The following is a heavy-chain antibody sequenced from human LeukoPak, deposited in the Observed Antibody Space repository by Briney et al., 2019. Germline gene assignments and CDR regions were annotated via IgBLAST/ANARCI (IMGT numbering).Heavy chain of an antibody. D-gene: IGHD3-9*01. Sequence: GGSLRLSCAASGFTFDDYGMSWVRQAPGKGLEWVSGINWNGGSTGYADSVKGRFTISRDNAKSSLYLQMNSLRAEDTALYYCARVGRYDILTGYPYYFDYWGQGTLVTVSS. V-gene: IGHV3-20*04. CDR2: INWNGGST. J-gene: IGHJ4*02. CDR1: GFTFDDYG. CDR3: ARVGRYDILTGYPYYFDY.